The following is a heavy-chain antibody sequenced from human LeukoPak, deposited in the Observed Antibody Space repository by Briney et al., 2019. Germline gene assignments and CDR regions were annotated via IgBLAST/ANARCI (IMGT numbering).Heavy chain of an antibody. CDR1: GFTFSSYA. D-gene: IGHD6-19*01. V-gene: IGHV3-23*01. CDR2: ISGSGDST. CDR3: ATDSSGYIDY. J-gene: IGHJ4*02. Sequence: GGSLRLSCAASGFTFSSYAMSWVRQAPGKGLEWVSAISGSGDSTYYADSVKGRFTISRDNSKNTLYLQMNSLRAEDTAVYYCATDSSGYIDYWGQGTLVTVSS.